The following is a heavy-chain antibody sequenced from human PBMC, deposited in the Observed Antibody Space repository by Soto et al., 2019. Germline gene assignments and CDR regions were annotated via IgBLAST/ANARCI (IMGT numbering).Heavy chain of an antibody. V-gene: IGHV4-59*08. CDR2: IYYTGTT. CDR3: ARSQYAAAGLNYYYYYGMDV. CDR1: GGSISGYY. Sequence: PSETLSLTCTVSGGSISGYYWGWIRQPPGKGLEYIGYIYYTGTTNYNPSLQSRVTMSVDTSKNQLSLKLSSVTAADTAVYYCARSQYAAAGLNYYYYYGMDVWGQGTTVTVSS. D-gene: IGHD6-13*01. J-gene: IGHJ6*02.